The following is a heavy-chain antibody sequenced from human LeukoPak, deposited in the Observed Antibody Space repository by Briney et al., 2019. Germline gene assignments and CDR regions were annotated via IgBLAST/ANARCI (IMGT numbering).Heavy chain of an antibody. V-gene: IGHV3-74*01. Sequence: PGGSLRLSCAASGFTFSSYWMHWVRQAPGKGLVWVSRINSDGSSTSYTDSVKGRFTISRDNAKNTLYLQMNSLRAEDTAVYYCARGSCSGGSCYSRPDYWGQGTLVTVSS. CDR3: ARGSCSGGSCYSRPDY. J-gene: IGHJ4*02. D-gene: IGHD2-15*01. CDR2: INSDGSST. CDR1: GFTFSSYW.